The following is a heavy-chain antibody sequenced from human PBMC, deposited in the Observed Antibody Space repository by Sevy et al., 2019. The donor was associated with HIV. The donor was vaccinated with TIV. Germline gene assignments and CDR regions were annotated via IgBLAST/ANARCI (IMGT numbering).Heavy chain of an antibody. D-gene: IGHD1-7*01. CDR1: GFTFSSYW. CDR2: IKQDGSEK. V-gene: IGHV3-7*04. J-gene: IGHJ6*02. Sequence: GGSLRLSCAASGFTFSSYWMSWVRQAPGKGLEWVANIKQDGSEKYYVDSVKGRFTISRDNAKNSLYLQMNSLRAEDTAVYYCAGVGITGTTSFYYYYGMDVCGQGTTVTVSS. CDR3: AGVGITGTTSFYYYYGMDV.